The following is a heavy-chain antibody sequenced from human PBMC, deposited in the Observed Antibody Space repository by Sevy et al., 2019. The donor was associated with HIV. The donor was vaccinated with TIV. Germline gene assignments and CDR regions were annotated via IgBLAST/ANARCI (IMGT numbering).Heavy chain of an antibody. Sequence: GGSLRLSCAASGFTFSSYAMHWVRQAPGKGLEWVAVISYDGSNKYYADSVKGRFIISRDNSKNTLYLQMNSLRAEDTAVYYCARDQEWLVRGSIVYYFDYWGQGTLVTVSS. CDR3: ARDQEWLVRGSIVYYFDY. CDR1: GFTFSSYA. D-gene: IGHD6-19*01. CDR2: ISYDGSNK. J-gene: IGHJ4*02. V-gene: IGHV3-30-3*01.